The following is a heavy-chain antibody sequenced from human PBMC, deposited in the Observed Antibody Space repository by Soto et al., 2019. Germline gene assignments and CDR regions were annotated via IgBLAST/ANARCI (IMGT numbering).Heavy chain of an antibody. Sequence: PGGSLRLSCAASGFTFSSYWMSWVRQAPGKGLEWVANIKQDGSEKYYVDSVKGRFTISRDNAKNSLYLQMNSLRAEDTAVYYCAKFTGSYSGYEEYNWFDPWGQGTLVTVSS. J-gene: IGHJ5*02. V-gene: IGHV3-7*01. CDR3: AKFTGSYSGYEEYNWFDP. D-gene: IGHD5-12*01. CDR1: GFTFSSYW. CDR2: IKQDGSEK.